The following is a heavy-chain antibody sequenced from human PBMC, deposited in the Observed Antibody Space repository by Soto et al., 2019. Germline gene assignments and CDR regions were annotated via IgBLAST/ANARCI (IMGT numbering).Heavy chain of an antibody. Sequence: GGSMRLSCAASGFTFSSYARSWVRQTPGKGLEWVSAISGSGGSTYYADSVKGRFTISRDNSKNTLYLQMNSLRAEDTAVYYCAKELGYCSSTSCYGIGGAFDIWGQGTMVTVSS. CDR3: AKELGYCSSTSCYGIGGAFDI. CDR2: ISGSGGST. D-gene: IGHD2-2*01. V-gene: IGHV3-23*01. J-gene: IGHJ3*02. CDR1: GFTFSSYA.